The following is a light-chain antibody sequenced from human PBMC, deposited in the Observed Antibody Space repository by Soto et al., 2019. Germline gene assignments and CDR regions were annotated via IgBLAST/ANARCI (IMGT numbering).Light chain of an antibody. CDR2: DVS. Sequence: EIVMTQSPATLSVSPGERAALSFMAGQGVTTNFAWYQQKSGQSPRLLIYDVSIRATGVPARFSGTGSETDFTLTISGLQSEHSAIYFCQQYNNWPFSFGQGTRLEIK. V-gene: IGKV3-15*01. J-gene: IGKJ5*01. CDR3: QQYNNWPFS. CDR1: QGVTTN.